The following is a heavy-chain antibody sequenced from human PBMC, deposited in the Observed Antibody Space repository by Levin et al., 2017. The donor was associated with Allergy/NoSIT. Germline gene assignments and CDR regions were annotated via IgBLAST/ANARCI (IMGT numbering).Heavy chain of an antibody. Sequence: GGSLRLSCAASGFTFSSYAMHWVRQAPGKGLEWVAVISYDGSNKYYADSVKGRFTISRDNSKNTLYLQMNSLRAEDTAVYYCARNGGYGDYPTPQNYYYYGMDVWGQGTTVTVSS. CDR2: ISYDGSNK. V-gene: IGHV3-30-3*01. D-gene: IGHD4-17*01. CDR1: GFTFSSYA. CDR3: ARNGGYGDYPTPQNYYYYGMDV. J-gene: IGHJ6*02.